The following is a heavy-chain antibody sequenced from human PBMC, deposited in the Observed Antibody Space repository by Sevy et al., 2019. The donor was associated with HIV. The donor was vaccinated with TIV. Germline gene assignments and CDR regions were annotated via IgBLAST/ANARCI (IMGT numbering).Heavy chain of an antibody. CDR3: ARERGTYYDTSGYPYLLEAGFDY. CDR1: GFPFNYYA. Sequence: GGSLRLSCVASGFPFNYYAMNWVRQAPGKGLEWILYINSDSDTMYYGDSVKGRFSIPRENAKNSMYLQMNSLRDEDTAVYYCARERGTYYDTSGYPYLLEAGFDYWGQGTLVTVSS. CDR2: INSDSDTM. V-gene: IGHV3-48*02. D-gene: IGHD3-22*01. J-gene: IGHJ4*02.